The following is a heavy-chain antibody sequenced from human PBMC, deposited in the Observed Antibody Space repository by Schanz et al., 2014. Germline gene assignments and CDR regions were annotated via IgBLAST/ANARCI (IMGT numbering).Heavy chain of an antibody. J-gene: IGHJ4*02. CDR2: MSYDGSIK. V-gene: IGHV3-30*02. D-gene: IGHD2-2*01. CDR1: GFTFSSYG. Sequence: VQLVESGGGLVKPGGSLRLSCAASGFTFSSYGMHWVRQAPGKGLEWVAAMSYDGSIKYYGDSVKGRFTISRDNSKNTLYLHMNTLRSEDTAVYYCAKDSTHIDIVLVPTASDYWGQGTLVAVSS. CDR3: AKDSTHIDIVLVPTASDY.